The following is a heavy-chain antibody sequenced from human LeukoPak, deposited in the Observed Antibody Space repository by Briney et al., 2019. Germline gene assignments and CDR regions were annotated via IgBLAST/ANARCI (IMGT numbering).Heavy chain of an antibody. CDR3: AASLPNIVVVPAAKGPFGS. CDR2: INGGGGGGT. Sequence: TGGSLRLSCAASGFTFSNYAMSWVRQAPGKGLEWVSGINGGGGGGTFHADSVRGRFTNSRDNSKNTLYLQMSSLRAEDTAVYYCAASLPNIVVVPAAKGPFGSWGQGTLVTVSS. V-gene: IGHV3-23*01. J-gene: IGHJ5*02. CDR1: GFTFSNYA. D-gene: IGHD2-2*01.